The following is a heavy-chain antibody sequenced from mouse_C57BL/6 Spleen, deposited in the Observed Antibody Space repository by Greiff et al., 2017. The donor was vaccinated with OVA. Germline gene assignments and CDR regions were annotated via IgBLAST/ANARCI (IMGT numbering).Heavy chain of an antibody. J-gene: IGHJ1*03. CDR3: APYYGSSLSYWYFDV. CDR2: IYPGDGDT. CDR1: GYAFSSSW. Sequence: QVQLQQSGPELVKPGASVKISCKASGYAFSSSWMNWVKQRPGKGLEWIGRIYPGDGDTNYNGKFKGKATLTADKSSSTAYMQLSSLTSEDSAVYFCAPYYGSSLSYWYFDVWGTGTTVTVSS. V-gene: IGHV1-82*01. D-gene: IGHD1-1*01.